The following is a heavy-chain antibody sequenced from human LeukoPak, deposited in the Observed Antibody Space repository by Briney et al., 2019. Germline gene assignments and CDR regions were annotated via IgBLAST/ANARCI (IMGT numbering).Heavy chain of an antibody. V-gene: IGHV1-18*01. CDR3: ARAWDYGSGSYYNY. J-gene: IGHJ4*02. Sequence: ASVKVSCKASGYTFTSNGISWVRQAPGQGLEWMGWISACNGNTNYAQKLQGRVTMTTDTSTSTAYMELRSLRSDDTAVYYCARAWDYGSGSYYNYWGQGTLVTVSS. D-gene: IGHD3-10*01. CDR2: ISACNGNT. CDR1: GYTFTSNG.